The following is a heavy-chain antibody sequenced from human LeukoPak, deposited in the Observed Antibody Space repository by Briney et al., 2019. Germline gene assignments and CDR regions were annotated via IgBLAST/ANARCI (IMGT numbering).Heavy chain of an antibody. CDR3: ARGQYSSSSYFDY. CDR1: GFTFSSYW. J-gene: IGHJ4*02. D-gene: IGHD6-13*01. Sequence: GGSLRLSCAASGFTFSSYWMSWVRQAPGKGLEWVANINKDGGEKYYVDSVKGRFTISRDNAKNSLYLQMNSLRADDTAVYYCARGQYSSSSYFDYWGQGTLVTVSS. CDR2: INKDGGEK. V-gene: IGHV3-7*03.